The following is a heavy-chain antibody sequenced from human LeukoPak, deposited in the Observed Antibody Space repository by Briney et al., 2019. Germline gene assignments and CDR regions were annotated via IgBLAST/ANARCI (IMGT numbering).Heavy chain of an antibody. V-gene: IGHV3-30*04. CDR1: GFTFGSFA. D-gene: IGHD6-19*01. CDR2: ISYDGSKE. J-gene: IGHJ4*02. CDR3: ARGPGSSGWYLPDY. Sequence: GGSLRLSCAASGFTFGSFAMHWVRQPPGKGLEWVAVISYDGSKEYSADYARGRFTISRDNSRNTLYLQMNSLRVEDTAVYYCARGPGSSGWYLPDYWGQGTLITVSS.